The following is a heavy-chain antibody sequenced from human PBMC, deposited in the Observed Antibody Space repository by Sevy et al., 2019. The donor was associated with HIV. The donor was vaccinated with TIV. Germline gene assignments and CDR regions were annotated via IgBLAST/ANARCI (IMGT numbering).Heavy chain of an antibody. Sequence: GGSLRLSCAASGFTFSNFNMQWVRQAPGKGLEWISSIDSSTAKHYVGSMKVRITITRDNAKKSVFLQMNSQRAEDTAAYYCAREDCSSGGCLGFDYWGQGTLVTVSS. D-gene: IGHD2-15*01. CDR3: AREDCSSGGCLGFDY. CDR1: GFTFSNFN. J-gene: IGHJ4*02. CDR2: IDSSTAK. V-gene: IGHV3-48*01.